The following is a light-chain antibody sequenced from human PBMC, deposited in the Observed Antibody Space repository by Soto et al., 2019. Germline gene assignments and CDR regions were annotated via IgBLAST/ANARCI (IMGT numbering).Light chain of an antibody. CDR3: MQALQTIT. CDR2: LGS. CDR1: QSLLHSNGYYY. Sequence: DLVMTQSPLSLSVTPGEPASISCRSSQSLLHSNGYYYLDWYLQKPGQSPQLLIYLGSNRASGVPDRFSGRGSGTDFTLKISRVEAEDVGVYYCMQALQTITFGQGTRLEIK. V-gene: IGKV2-28*01. J-gene: IGKJ5*01.